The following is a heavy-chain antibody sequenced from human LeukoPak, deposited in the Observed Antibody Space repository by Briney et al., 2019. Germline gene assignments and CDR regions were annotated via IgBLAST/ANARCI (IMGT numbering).Heavy chain of an antibody. CDR2: ISYDGSNK. J-gene: IGHJ6*02. Sequence: GGSLRLSCAASGFTFSSYGMHWVRQAPGKGLEWVAVISYDGSNKYYADSVKGRFTISRDNAKNSLYLQMNSLRDEDTAVYYCARQYCSGGSCYPYYYYGMDVWGQGTTVTVSS. CDR1: GFTFSSYG. D-gene: IGHD2-15*01. CDR3: ARQYCSGGSCYPYYYYGMDV. V-gene: IGHV3-30*03.